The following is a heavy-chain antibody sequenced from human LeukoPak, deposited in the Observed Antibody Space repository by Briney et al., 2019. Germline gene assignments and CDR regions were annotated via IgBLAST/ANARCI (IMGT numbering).Heavy chain of an antibody. D-gene: IGHD2-15*01. V-gene: IGHV3-7*01. CDR3: ASRSSVAATGPG. CDR2: INQDGSEK. J-gene: IGHJ4*02. Sequence: GGFLRLSCAASGFTFNNYWMSWVRQAPGKGLEWVANINQDGSEKYYVDSVKGRFTISRDNAKNSLYLQMNSLRAEDTAVYYCASRSSVAATGPGWGQGTLVTVSS. CDR1: GFTFNNYW.